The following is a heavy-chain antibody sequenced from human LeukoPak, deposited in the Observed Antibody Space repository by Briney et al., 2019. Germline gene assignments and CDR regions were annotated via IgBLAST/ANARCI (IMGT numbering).Heavy chain of an antibody. CDR2: ISAYNGNT. V-gene: IGHV1-18*01. D-gene: IGHD3-22*01. CDR1: GYTFTSYG. CDR3: AKTYYYDSSGLNAFDI. Sequence: ASVKVSCKASGYTFTSYGISWVRQAPGQGLEWMGWISAYNGNTNYAQKLQGRVTMTTDTSTSTAYMELRSPRSDDTAVYYCAKTYYYDSSGLNAFDIWGQGTMVTVSS. J-gene: IGHJ3*02.